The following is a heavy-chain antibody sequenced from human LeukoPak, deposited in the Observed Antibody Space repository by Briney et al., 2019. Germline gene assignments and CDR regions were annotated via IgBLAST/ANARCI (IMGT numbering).Heavy chain of an antibody. Sequence: SETLSLTCTVSGGSISDYYWTWIRQPPGKGLEWIGYFHCSGNTNYNPSLKSRVTMSVDTSKRQISLKLSSVTAADTAVYYCASNVAGSSFDNWGQGTLVTVSS. CDR1: GGSISDYY. D-gene: IGHD6-19*01. V-gene: IGHV4-59*08. CDR3: ASNVAGSSFDN. J-gene: IGHJ4*02. CDR2: FHCSGNT.